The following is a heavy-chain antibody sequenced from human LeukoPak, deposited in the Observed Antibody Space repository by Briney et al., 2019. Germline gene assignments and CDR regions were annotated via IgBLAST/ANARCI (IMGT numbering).Heavy chain of an antibody. CDR2: MNPNSGNT. J-gene: IGHJ5*02. Sequence: GASVKVSCKTSGYTFTSYGISWVRQAPGQGLEWMGWMNPNSGNTGYAQKFQGRVTMTRNTSISTAYMELSSLRSEDTAVYYCARMYYFDSGSDNWFDPWGQGTLVTVSS. CDR3: ARMYYFDSGSDNWFDP. CDR1: GYTFTSYG. V-gene: IGHV1-8*02. D-gene: IGHD3-10*01.